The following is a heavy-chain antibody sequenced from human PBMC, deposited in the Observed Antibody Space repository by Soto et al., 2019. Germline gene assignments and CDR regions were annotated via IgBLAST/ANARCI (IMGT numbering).Heavy chain of an antibody. D-gene: IGHD3-9*01. J-gene: IGHJ4*02. CDR3: ARESRIASYYDILTGYYYFDY. CDR1: GYTFTSYG. Sequence: ASVKVSCKASGYTFTSYGISWVRQAPGQGLEWMGWISAYNGNTNYAQKLQGRVTMTTDTSTSTAYMELRSLRSDDTAVYYCARESRIASYYDILTGYYYFDYWGQGTLVTVSS. V-gene: IGHV1-18*01. CDR2: ISAYNGNT.